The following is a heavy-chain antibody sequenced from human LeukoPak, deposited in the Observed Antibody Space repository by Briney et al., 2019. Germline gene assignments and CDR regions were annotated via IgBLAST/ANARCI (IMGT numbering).Heavy chain of an antibody. CDR2: IYYSGST. V-gene: IGHV4-39*07. D-gene: IGHD3-3*01. Sequence: SETLSLTCTVSGGSISSSSYYWGWIRQPPGKGLEWIGSIYYSGSTYYNPSLKSRVTISVDTSKNQFSLKLSSVTAADTAVYYCARDAGVDYDFWSGYLDYWGQGTLVTVSS. CDR1: GGSISSSSYY. J-gene: IGHJ4*02. CDR3: ARDAGVDYDFWSGYLDY.